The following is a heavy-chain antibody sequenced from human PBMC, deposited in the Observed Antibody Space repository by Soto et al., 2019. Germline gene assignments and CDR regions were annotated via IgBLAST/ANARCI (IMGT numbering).Heavy chain of an antibody. CDR3: ARLGESGAIFGVVITPDYGMDV. J-gene: IGHJ6*02. CDR2: IYYSGST. D-gene: IGHD3-3*01. Sequence: PSETLSLTCTVSGGSISSGGYYWSWIRQHPGKGLEWIGYIYYSGSTYYNPSLKSRVTISVDTSKNQFSLKLSSVAAADTAVYYCARLGESGAIFGVVITPDYGMDVWGQGTTVTVSS. CDR1: GGSISSGGYY. V-gene: IGHV4-31*03.